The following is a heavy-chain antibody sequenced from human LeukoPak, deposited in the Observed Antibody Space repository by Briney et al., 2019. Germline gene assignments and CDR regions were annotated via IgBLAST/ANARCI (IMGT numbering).Heavy chain of an antibody. J-gene: IGHJ6*03. V-gene: IGHV6-1*01. D-gene: IGHD3-3*01. CDR3: AREGPLNYDFWSGYYWARWYYYYYMDV. CDR2: IYYRSKWYI. CDR1: GDSVSSKSAG. Sequence: SQTVSLTCAISGDSVSSKSAGWSWIRQSPSRGLEWLGRIYYRSKWYIDYAVSVTSRISINPDTSKNQFSLQLNSVTPEDTAVYYCAREGPLNYDFWSGYYWARWYYYYYMDVWGKGTTVTVSS.